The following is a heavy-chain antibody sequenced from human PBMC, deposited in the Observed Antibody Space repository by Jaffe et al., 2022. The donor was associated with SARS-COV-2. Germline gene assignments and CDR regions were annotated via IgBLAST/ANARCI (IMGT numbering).Heavy chain of an antibody. V-gene: IGHV3-15*01. CDR1: GFTFSNAW. J-gene: IGHJ4*02. D-gene: IGHD3-22*01. CDR2: IKSKTDGGTT. CDR3: TTDLTYYYDSSGYYEDY. Sequence: EVQLVESGGGLVKPGGSLRLSCAASGFTFSNAWMSWVRQAPGKGLEWVGRIKSKTDGGTTDYAAPVKGRFTISRDDSKNTLYLQMNSLKTEDTAVYYCTTDLTYYYDSSGYYEDYWGQGTLVTVSS.